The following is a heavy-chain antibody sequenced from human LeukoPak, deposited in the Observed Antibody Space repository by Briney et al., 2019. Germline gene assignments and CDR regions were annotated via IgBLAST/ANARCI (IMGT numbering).Heavy chain of an antibody. CDR1: GGSISSSSYY. V-gene: IGHV4-39*07. Sequence: SETLSLTCTVSGGSISSSSYYWGWIRQPPGKGLEWIGSIYYSGSTYYNPSLKSRVTISVDTSKNQFSLKLSSVTAADTAVYYCARVSTVTLLFDYWGQGTLVTVSS. J-gene: IGHJ4*02. D-gene: IGHD4-17*01. CDR3: ARVSTVTLLFDY. CDR2: IYYSGST.